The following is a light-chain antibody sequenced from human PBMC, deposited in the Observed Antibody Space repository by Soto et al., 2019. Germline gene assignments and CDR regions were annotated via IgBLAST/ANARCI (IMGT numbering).Light chain of an antibody. CDR2: AVN. CDR1: SSDVGGYKY. Sequence: QSVLTQPPSGSGSPGQSVTISCTGTSSDVGGYKYVSWYQQYPGKAPKLMIYAVNKRPSGVPDRFSGSKSGNTASLTVSGLQAEDEADYYCSSYAGSNNYVFGTGTKVIVL. CDR3: SSYAGSNNYV. J-gene: IGLJ1*01. V-gene: IGLV2-8*01.